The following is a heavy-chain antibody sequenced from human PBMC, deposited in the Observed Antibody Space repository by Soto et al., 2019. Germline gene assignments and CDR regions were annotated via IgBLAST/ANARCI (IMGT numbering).Heavy chain of an antibody. V-gene: IGHV1-18*01. CDR1: GYSFSNFD. D-gene: IGHD3-22*01. CDR2: ISIYNGDT. J-gene: IGHJ4*02. Sequence: QVQLVQSGAEVKKPGASVKVSCKASGYSFSNFDIHWVRQAPGHGLEWMGRISIYNGDTDTAQNFQGIATMTTDTSTITAYMAVRRLTSADTAVYVCTRESDFYENGDHFQDLEYWGQGTLVTVSS. CDR3: TRESDFYENGDHFQDLEY.